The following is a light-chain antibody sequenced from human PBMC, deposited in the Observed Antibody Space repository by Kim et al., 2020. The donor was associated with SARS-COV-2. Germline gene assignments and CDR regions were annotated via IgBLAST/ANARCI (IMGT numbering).Light chain of an antibody. V-gene: IGLV3-1*01. CDR3: QAWDSSTVV. CDR1: KLGNKY. Sequence: SYELTQPPSVSVSPGQTASITCSGDKLGNKYACWYQQKPGQSPVLVIYQDTKRPSGIPERFSGSNSGSTATLTISGTQAMDEGDYYCQAWDSSTVVFGGG. J-gene: IGLJ2*01. CDR2: QDT.